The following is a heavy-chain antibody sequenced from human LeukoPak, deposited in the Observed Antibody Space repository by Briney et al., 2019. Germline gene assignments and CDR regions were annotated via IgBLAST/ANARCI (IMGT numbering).Heavy chain of an antibody. J-gene: IGHJ4*02. CDR2: IKSKTDGGTT. D-gene: IGHD2-21*01. Sequence: KTGGSLRLSCAASGFTFSNAWMSWVRQAPGKGLEWVGRIKSKTDGGTTDYAAPVKGRFTISRDDSKNTLYLQMNSLKTEDTAVYYCARNIPVTRWGYWGQGTLVTVSS. CDR1: GFTFSNAW. V-gene: IGHV3-15*01. CDR3: ARNIPVTRWGY.